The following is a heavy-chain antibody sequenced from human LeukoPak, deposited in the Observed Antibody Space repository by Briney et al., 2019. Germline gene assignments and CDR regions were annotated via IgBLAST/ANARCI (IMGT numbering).Heavy chain of an antibody. CDR2: ISSSSSYI. CDR1: GFTFSSYS. CDR3: ARRIAAAFDY. Sequence: PGGSLRLSCAASGFTFSSYSMNWVRQAPGKGLEWVSSISSSSSYIYYADSVKGRFTISRDNAKNSLYLQMNSVTAEDTAVYYCARRIAAAFDYWGQGTLVTVSS. J-gene: IGHJ4*02. D-gene: IGHD6-13*01. V-gene: IGHV3-21*01.